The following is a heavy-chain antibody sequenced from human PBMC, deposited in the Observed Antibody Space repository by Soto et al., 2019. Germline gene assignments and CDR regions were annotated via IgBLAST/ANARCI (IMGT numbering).Heavy chain of an antibody. CDR1: GGSISSYY. Sequence: NPSETLSLTCTVSGGSISSYYWSWIRQPPGKGLEWIGYIYYSGSTNYNPSLKSRVTISVDTSKNQFSLKLSSVTAADTAVYYCARVGEYSGYDWTRGNQYYYYGMDAWGQGTTVTVSS. V-gene: IGHV4-59*01. CDR2: IYYSGST. CDR3: ARVGEYSGYDWTRGNQYYYYGMDA. J-gene: IGHJ6*02. D-gene: IGHD5-12*01.